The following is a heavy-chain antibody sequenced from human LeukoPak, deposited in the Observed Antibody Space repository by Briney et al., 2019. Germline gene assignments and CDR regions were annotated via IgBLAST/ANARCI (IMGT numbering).Heavy chain of an antibody. CDR2: INHSGST. Sequence: SETLSLTCAVYGGSFSGYYWSWIRQPPGKGLEWIGEINHSGSTNYNPSLKSRVTISVDTSKNQFSLKLSSVTAADTAVYYCASVPSSSWYAFVYWGQGTLVTVSS. D-gene: IGHD6-13*01. CDR3: ASVPSSSWYAFVY. J-gene: IGHJ4*02. V-gene: IGHV4-34*01. CDR1: GGSFSGYY.